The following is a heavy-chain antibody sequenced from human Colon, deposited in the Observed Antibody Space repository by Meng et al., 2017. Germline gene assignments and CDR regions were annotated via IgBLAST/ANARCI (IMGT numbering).Heavy chain of an antibody. CDR3: ARSIRYSSGKETFDN. CDR2: MNPNSGNT. V-gene: IGHV1-8*01. Sequence: QVQLVQSGAEVKKPWASVTVSCKASGYTFTSYDINWVRQATGQGLEWMGWMNPNSGNTGYAQKFQGRVTMTRNISISTAYMELSSLRSEDTAVYYCARSIRYSSGKETFDNWGQGTLVTVSS. J-gene: IGHJ4*02. D-gene: IGHD6-19*01. CDR1: GYTFTSYD.